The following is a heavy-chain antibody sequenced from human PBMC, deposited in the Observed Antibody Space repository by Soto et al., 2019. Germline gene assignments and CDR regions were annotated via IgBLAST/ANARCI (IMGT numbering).Heavy chain of an antibody. CDR1: GGSVSSGSYY. V-gene: IGHV4-61*01. J-gene: IGHJ4*02. Sequence: SSETLSLTCTVSGGSVSSGSYYWSWIRQPPGKGLEWIGYIYYSGSTNYNPSLKSRVTISADTSKNQFSLKLSSVTAADTAVYYCARGYSSGFVDYWGQGTLVTVSS. D-gene: IGHD6-19*01. CDR3: ARGYSSGFVDY. CDR2: IYYSGST.